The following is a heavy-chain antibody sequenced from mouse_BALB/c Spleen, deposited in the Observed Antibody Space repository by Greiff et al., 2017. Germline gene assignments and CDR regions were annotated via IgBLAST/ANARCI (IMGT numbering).Heavy chain of an antibody. CDR3: ARGGMYYYGSSYEGGAMDY. CDR1: GYTFTNYW. J-gene: IGHJ4*01. D-gene: IGHD1-1*01. V-gene: IGHV1-63*02. Sequence: VQLQQSGAELVRPGTSVKISCKASGYTFTNYWLGWVKQRPGHGLEWIGDIYPGGGYTNYNEKFKGKATLTADTSSSTAYMQLSSLTSEDSAVYFCARGGMYYYGSSYEGGAMDYWGQGTPVTVSA. CDR2: IYPGGGYT.